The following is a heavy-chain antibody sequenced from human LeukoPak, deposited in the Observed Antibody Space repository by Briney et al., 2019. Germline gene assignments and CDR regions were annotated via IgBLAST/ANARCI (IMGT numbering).Heavy chain of an antibody. CDR1: GYSFTSYA. V-gene: IGHV1-3*01. CDR2: INAGNGNT. CDR3: ARRGVPGYYYDSSGYYYHYFDY. Sequence: ASVKVSCKASGYSFTSYAMHWVRQAPGQRLEWMGWINAGNGNTKFSQKFQGRVTITRDTSASTAYMELSSLRSEDTAVYYCARRGVPGYYYDSSGYYYHYFDYWGQGTLVTVSS. D-gene: IGHD3-22*01. J-gene: IGHJ4*02.